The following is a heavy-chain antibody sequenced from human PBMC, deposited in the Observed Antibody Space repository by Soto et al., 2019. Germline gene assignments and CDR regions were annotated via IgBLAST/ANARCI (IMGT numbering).Heavy chain of an antibody. J-gene: IGHJ5*02. CDR1: GYTFTDYY. CDR3: ARDLRGS. Sequence: GASVKVSCKASGYTFTDYYIHWVRQAPGQGLEWMGWINPNSGGTNYAQKFQGRVTMTRDTPISTAYMEVTRWISDDTAIYYCARDLRGSWGQGTLVTVSA. V-gene: IGHV1-2*02. CDR2: INPNSGGT.